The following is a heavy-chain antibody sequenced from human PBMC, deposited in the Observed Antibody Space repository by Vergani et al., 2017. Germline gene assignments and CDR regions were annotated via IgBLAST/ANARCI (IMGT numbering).Heavy chain of an antibody. V-gene: IGHV3-30*02. J-gene: IGHJ4*02. CDR1: GFTFFSYD. CDR3: AKHTRSGFIDY. D-gene: IGHD6-25*01. Sequence: QVQLVESGGGVVQPGGSLRLSCAASGFTFFSYDLHVVRQAPGKGLEWVTFIRYDKSNSYYADSVKGRFTISRDNSKNTLSLQMNSLRAEDTAVYYCAKHTRSGFIDYWGQRTLITVSS. CDR2: IRYDKSNS.